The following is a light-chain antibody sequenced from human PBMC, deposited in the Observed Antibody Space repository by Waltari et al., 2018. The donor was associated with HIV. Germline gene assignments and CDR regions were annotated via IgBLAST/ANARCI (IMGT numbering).Light chain of an antibody. J-gene: IGLJ2*01. Sequence: QSVLTHPPSASGTPGQRVTISCSGRSSNTEGNYVYGYQQLPGTAPKLLLYRNNQRPSGVPDRFSGSKSGTSASLAISGLRSEDEADYYCATWDDTPTGHVLFGGGTKVTVL. CDR1: SSNTEGNY. CDR2: RNN. CDR3: ATWDDTPTGHVL. V-gene: IGLV1-47*01.